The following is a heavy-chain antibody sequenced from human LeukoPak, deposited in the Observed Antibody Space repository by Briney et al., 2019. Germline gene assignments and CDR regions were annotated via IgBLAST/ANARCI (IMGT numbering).Heavy chain of an antibody. D-gene: IGHD3-16*02. Sequence: GGSLRLSCATSGFTFSSFWMSWVRQAPGKGLEWVANINQGGGEKNYVDSVKGRFTISRDSAKSSLYLQMNSLRAEDTAVYYCARDPIRGDRYNFDSWGQGTLVTVST. V-gene: IGHV3-7*01. CDR2: INQGGGEK. CDR3: ARDPIRGDRYNFDS. J-gene: IGHJ4*02. CDR1: GFTFSSFW.